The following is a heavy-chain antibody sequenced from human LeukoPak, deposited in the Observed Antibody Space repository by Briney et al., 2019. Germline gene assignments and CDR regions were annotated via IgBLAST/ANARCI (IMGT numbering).Heavy chain of an antibody. Sequence: GGSLRLSCADSGFSFSRYWRSWVRQAPGKRLEWVANIKEDGSEKYYVDSVKGRFTISRDNAKNSLYLQMNSLRAEDTAMYYCARDGPGGYLDYWGQGTLVTVSS. CDR1: GFSFSRYW. D-gene: IGHD3-16*01. V-gene: IGHV3-7*01. J-gene: IGHJ4*02. CDR3: ARDGPGGYLDY. CDR2: IKEDGSEK.